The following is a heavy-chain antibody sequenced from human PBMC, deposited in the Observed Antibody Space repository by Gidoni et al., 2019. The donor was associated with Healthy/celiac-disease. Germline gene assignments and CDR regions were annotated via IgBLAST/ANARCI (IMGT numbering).Heavy chain of an antibody. D-gene: IGHD2-21*02. Sequence: QVQLQESGPGLVKPSQTMARTCPVSGGPLRSGGYYWSWTRQHPGKGLEWIVYIYYSGSTYYNPSLKSRVTLSVDTSKNQFSLTLSSVTAADTAVYYCARDPSPYCGGDCYSWAFDIWGQGTMVTVSS. CDR1: GGPLRSGGYY. CDR2: IYYSGST. J-gene: IGHJ3*02. CDR3: ARDPSPYCGGDCYSWAFDI. V-gene: IGHV4-31*03.